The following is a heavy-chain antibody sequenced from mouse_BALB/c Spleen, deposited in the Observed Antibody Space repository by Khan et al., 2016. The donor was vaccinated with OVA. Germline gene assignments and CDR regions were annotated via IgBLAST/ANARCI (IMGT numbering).Heavy chain of an antibody. CDR3: AREGAYYGNDGWFAY. CDR2: INPSSGYT. CDR1: GYTFTSYT. Sequence: QVQLQQSGAELARPGASVKMSCKASGYTFTSYTMHWVKQRPGQGLEWIGYINPSSGYTNYNQKFKDKATLTADKSSSTAYMQLSSLTSEDSAVYYCAREGAYYGNDGWFAYWGQGTLVTVSA. J-gene: IGHJ3*01. V-gene: IGHV1-4*01. D-gene: IGHD2-14*01.